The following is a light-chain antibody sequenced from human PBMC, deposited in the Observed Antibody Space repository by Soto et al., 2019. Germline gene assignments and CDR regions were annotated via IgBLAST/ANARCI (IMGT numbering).Light chain of an antibody. CDR1: QSISSN. Sequence: ETVMTQSPATLSVSPGERVTLSCRASQSISSNLAWYQQKPGQAPRLLIHGASTRATGIPDRFSGSGSGTELTLTISRLQSEDFAVYYCQQYNNWPPTFGQGTKVEIK. J-gene: IGKJ1*01. CDR2: GAS. V-gene: IGKV3-15*01. CDR3: QQYNNWPPT.